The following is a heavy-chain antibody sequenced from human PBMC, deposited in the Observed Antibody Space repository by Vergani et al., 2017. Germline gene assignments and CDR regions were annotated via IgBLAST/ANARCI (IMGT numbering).Heavy chain of an antibody. CDR2: IYYSGST. CDR3: ARLEIVAEMATPISAFDI. V-gene: IGHV4-39*01. D-gene: IGHD5-24*01. J-gene: IGHJ3*02. CDR1: GGSISSSSYY. Sequence: QLQLQESGPGLVKPSETLSLTCTVSGGSISSSSYYWGWIRQPPGKGLDWIGSIYYSGSTYYNPSLKSRVTISVDTSKNQFSLKLISVTAADTAVYYCARLEIVAEMATPISAFDIWGQGTMVTVSS.